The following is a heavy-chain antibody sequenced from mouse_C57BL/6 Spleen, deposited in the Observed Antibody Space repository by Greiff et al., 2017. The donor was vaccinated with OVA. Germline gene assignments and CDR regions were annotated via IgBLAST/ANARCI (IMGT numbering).Heavy chain of an antibody. D-gene: IGHD2-5*01. V-gene: IGHV2-5*01. CDR3: AKRDSNYDYFDD. Sequence: VQLQQSGPGLVQPSQCLSITCTVSGFSLTSYGVHWVRQSPGKGLEWLGVIWRGGSTDYNAALMSRLSITKNNSKNQVFYKMNSRQADDTAIYYCAKRDSNYDYFDDWGQGTTLTVSS. CDR1: GFSLTSYG. CDR2: IWRGGST. J-gene: IGHJ2*01.